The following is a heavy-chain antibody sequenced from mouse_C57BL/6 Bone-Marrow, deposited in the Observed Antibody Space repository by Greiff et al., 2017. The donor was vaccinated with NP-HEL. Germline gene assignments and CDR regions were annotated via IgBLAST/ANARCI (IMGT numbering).Heavy chain of an antibody. J-gene: IGHJ3*01. V-gene: IGHV14-1*01. CDR1: GFNIKDYY. Sequence: VQLQQSGAELVRPGASVKLSCTASGFNIKDYYMHWVKQRPEQGLEWIGRIDPEDGDTEYAPKFQGKATMTADTSSNTAYLQLSSLTSADTAVYYCTTLYSYYYGSSPWFAYWGQGTLVTVSA. CDR2: IDPEDGDT. CDR3: TTLYSYYYGSSPWFAY. D-gene: IGHD1-1*01.